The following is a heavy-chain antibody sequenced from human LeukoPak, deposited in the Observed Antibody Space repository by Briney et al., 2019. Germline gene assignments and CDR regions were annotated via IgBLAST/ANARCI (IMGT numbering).Heavy chain of an antibody. CDR1: GGTFSSYA. Sequence: GASVKVSCKASGGTFSSYAISWVRQAPGQGLGWMGRIIPILGIANYAQKFQGRVTITADKSTSTAYMELSSLRSEDTAVYYCARGDSVSGDYWGQGTLVTVSS. CDR2: IIPILGIA. D-gene: IGHD1-26*01. CDR3: ARGDSVSGDY. V-gene: IGHV1-69*04. J-gene: IGHJ4*02.